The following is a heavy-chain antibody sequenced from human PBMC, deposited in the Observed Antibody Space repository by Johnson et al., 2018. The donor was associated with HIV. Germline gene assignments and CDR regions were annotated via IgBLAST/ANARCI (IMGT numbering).Heavy chain of an antibody. CDR3: RYYYDSSGDAFDI. J-gene: IGHJ3*02. Sequence: QVQLMESGGGVVQPGRSLRLSCAASGFTFSSYAMHWVRQAPGKGLEWVAVISYDGSNKYYADSVKGRFTISRDNSKNTLYLQMNSLRAEDTAVYYCRYYYDSSGDAFDIWGQGTMVTVSS. V-gene: IGHV3-30*04. CDR2: ISYDGSNK. CDR1: GFTFSSYA. D-gene: IGHD3-22*01.